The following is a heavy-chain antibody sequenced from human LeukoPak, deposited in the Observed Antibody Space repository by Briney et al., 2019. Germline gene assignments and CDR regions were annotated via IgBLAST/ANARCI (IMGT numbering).Heavy chain of an antibody. Sequence: GGSLRLSCAASGFTFSSYGMHWVRQAPGKGLEWVAVISYDGSNKYYADSVKGRFTISRDNSKNTLYLQMNSLRADDTAVYYCARDPNLTTYGMDVWGQGTTVTV. D-gene: IGHD4-11*01. CDR2: ISYDGSNK. CDR1: GFTFSSYG. CDR3: ARDPNLTTYGMDV. J-gene: IGHJ6*02. V-gene: IGHV3-30*03.